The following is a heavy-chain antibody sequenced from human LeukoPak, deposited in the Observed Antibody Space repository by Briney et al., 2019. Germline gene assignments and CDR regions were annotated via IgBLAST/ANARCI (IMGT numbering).Heavy chain of an antibody. CDR1: GFTFSSYS. J-gene: IGHJ4*02. CDR3: ASGELGSGPASFDY. CDR2: ISSSSRYI. Sequence: GGSLRLSCAASGFTFSSYSMNWVRQAPGKGLEWVSSISSSSRYIYYADSVKGRFTISRDNAKNSLYLQMNSLRAEDTAVYYCASGELGSGPASFDYWGQGTLVT. V-gene: IGHV3-21*01. D-gene: IGHD2-15*01.